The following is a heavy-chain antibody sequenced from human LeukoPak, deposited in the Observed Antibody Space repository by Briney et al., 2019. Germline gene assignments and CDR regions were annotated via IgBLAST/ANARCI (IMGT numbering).Heavy chain of an antibody. J-gene: IGHJ4*02. Sequence: SETLSLTCSVSGGSISGSDYYWVWLRQPPGKGLEWIVSSYYGRNTYYNPFLRSRVTISVDTSKNHFSLNLSSMTAADTAVYYCARDQTYSGSGIYTYFDYWAREFWSPSPQ. D-gene: IGHD3-10*01. CDR1: GGSISGSDYY. CDR3: ARDQTYSGSGIYTYFDY. V-gene: IGHV4-39*02. CDR2: SYYGRNT.